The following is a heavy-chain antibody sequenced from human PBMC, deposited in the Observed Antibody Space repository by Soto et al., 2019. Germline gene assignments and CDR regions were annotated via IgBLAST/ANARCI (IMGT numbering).Heavy chain of an antibody. CDR1: AGTFSSYA. Sequence: SVKLSCKASAGTFSSYAISWVRQAPGQGLEGMGGIIPIFGTANYAQKFQGRVTITADESTSTAYMELSSLRSEDTAVYYCATEPAAVYYYYGMDVWGQGTTVTGSS. D-gene: IGHD2-2*01. J-gene: IGHJ6*02. V-gene: IGHV1-69*13. CDR3: ATEPAAVYYYYGMDV. CDR2: IIPIFGTA.